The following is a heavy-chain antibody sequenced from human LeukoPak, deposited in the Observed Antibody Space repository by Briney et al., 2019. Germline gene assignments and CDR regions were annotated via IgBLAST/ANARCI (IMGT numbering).Heavy chain of an antibody. D-gene: IGHD5-18*01. Sequence: PGRSLRLSCAASGFTFSSYGMHWVRQAPGKGLEWVAVISYDGSNKYYADSVKGRFTISRDNSKNTLYPQMNSLRAEDTAVYYCAKGEDTAMVTLGYGMDVWGQGTTVTVSS. CDR2: ISYDGSNK. J-gene: IGHJ6*02. CDR3: AKGEDTAMVTLGYGMDV. V-gene: IGHV3-30*18. CDR1: GFTFSSYG.